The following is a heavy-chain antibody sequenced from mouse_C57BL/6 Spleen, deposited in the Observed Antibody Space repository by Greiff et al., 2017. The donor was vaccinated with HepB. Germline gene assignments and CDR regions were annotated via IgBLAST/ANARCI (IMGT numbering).Heavy chain of an antibody. D-gene: IGHD1-1*01. CDR2: IHPNSGST. CDR3: ARRENLGGYGSSYAMDY. CDR1: GYTFTSYW. Sequence: QVQLKQPGAELVKPGASVKLSCKASGYTFTSYWMHGVKQRPGQGLEWIGMIHPNSGSTNYNEKFKSKATLTVDKSSSTAYMQLSSLTSEDSAVYYCARRENLGGYGSSYAMDYWGEGTSAIVSS. V-gene: IGHV1-64*01. J-gene: IGHJ4*01.